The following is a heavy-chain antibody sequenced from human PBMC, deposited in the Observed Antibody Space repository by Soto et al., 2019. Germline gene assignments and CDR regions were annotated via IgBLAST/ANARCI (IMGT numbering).Heavy chain of an antibody. V-gene: IGHV3-9*01. CDR2: ISWNSGSI. D-gene: IGHD6-19*01. Sequence: GGSLRLSCAASGFNFDDYAMHWVRQAPGKGLEWVTGISWNSGSIGYADSVKGRFTISRDNAKNSLYLQMNSLRAEDTALYYCAKDAGSLGGWYYYYGMDVWGQGTTVTVSS. CDR3: AKDAGSLGGWYYYYGMDV. CDR1: GFNFDDYA. J-gene: IGHJ6*02.